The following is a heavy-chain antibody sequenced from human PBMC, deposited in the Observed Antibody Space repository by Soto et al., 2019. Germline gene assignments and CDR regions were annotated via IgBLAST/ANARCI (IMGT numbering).Heavy chain of an antibody. CDR2: ITPSLNIT. D-gene: IGHD2-21*02. J-gene: IGHJ4*02. CDR1: GGTFSNHA. Sequence: QLQLVQSGAEVRKPASSVKVSCTASGGTFSNHAMSWVRQAPGQGLEWMGRITPSLNITNYAQKFQGRVTITADRSTSTAYMELSSLTSEDTAVFYCATEAAYCGGDCYLYWGQGTLVTVSS. CDR3: ATEAAYCGGDCYLY. V-gene: IGHV1-69*04.